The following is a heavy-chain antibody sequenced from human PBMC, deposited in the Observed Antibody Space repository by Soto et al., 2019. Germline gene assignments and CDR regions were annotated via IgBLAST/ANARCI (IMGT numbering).Heavy chain of an antibody. Sequence: EVQLVESGGGLVQPGGSLRLSCAASGFTFSHYWMSWVRQAPGKGLEWVANIKEDGSEKYYVDSVKGRFTISRDNTKNSVYLQMNSLRAEDTAVYYCAREQNSGGSDYWGQGTLVTVSS. CDR1: GFTFSHYW. V-gene: IGHV3-7*01. CDR2: IKEDGSEK. D-gene: IGHD2-15*01. CDR3: AREQNSGGSDY. J-gene: IGHJ4*02.